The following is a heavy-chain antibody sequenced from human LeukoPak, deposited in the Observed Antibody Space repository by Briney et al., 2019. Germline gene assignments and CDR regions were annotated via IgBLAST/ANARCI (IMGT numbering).Heavy chain of an antibody. CDR1: GYTFTGYY. CDR3: ARVRCSGGSCYSDY. J-gene: IGHJ4*02. Sequence: ASVKVSCKASGYTFTGYYMHWVRQPPGQGLEWMGWINPNSGGTNYAQKFQGRVTMTRDTSISTAYMELSRLRSDDTAVYYCARVRCSGGSCYSDYWGQGTLVTVSS. CDR2: INPNSGGT. V-gene: IGHV1-2*02. D-gene: IGHD2-15*01.